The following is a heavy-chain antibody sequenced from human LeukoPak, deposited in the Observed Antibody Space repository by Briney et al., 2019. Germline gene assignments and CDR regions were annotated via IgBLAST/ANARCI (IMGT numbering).Heavy chain of an antibody. D-gene: IGHD5-12*01. CDR1: GYTFTSYG. CDR3: ARFIVATINYYYYYSMDV. Sequence: ASVKVSCKASGYTFTSYGISWVRQAPGQGLEWMGCISAYNGNTNYAQKLQGRVTMTTDTSTSTAYMELRSLRSDDTAVYYCARFIVATINYYYYYSMDVWGKGTTVTVSS. J-gene: IGHJ6*03. V-gene: IGHV1-18*01. CDR2: ISAYNGNT.